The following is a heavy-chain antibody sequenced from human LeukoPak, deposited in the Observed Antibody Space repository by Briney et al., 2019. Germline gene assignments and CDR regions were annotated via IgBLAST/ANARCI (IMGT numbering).Heavy chain of an antibody. V-gene: IGHV3-33*01. D-gene: IGHD3-22*01. J-gene: IGHJ6*02. CDR1: GLTFSYYG. CDR2: IWYDGSYK. Sequence: GRSLRLSCAASGLTFSYYGMHWVRQAPGKGLEWVALIWYDGSYKYYADSVKGRSTISRDNSKNTLYLQMNSLRAEDTAVYYCARDKDYYDSSGYHYYYGMDVWGQGTTVTVSS. CDR3: ARDKDYYDSSGYHYYYGMDV.